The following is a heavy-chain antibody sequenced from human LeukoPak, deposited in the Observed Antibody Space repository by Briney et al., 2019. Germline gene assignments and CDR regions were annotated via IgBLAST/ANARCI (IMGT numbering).Heavy chain of an antibody. CDR3: AREGSSSSGAFDI. J-gene: IGHJ3*02. V-gene: IGHV1-18*01. CDR1: GYTFTSYG. Sequence: ASVKVSCKASGYTFTSYGISWVRQAPGQGLEWMGWVSAYNGNTNYAQKLQGRVTITTDESTSTAYMELSSLRSEDTAVYYCAREGSSSSGAFDIWGQGTMVTVSS. CDR2: VSAYNGNT. D-gene: IGHD6-6*01.